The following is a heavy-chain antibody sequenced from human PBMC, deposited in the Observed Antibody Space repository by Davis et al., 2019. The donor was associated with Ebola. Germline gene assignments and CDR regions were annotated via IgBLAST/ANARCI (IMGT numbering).Heavy chain of an antibody. CDR1: GYTFTGYY. CDR2: INPNSGGT. D-gene: IGHD4-17*01. Sequence: ASVKVSCKASGYTFTGYYMHWVRQAPGQGLEWMGWINPNSGGTNYAQKFQGWVTITRDTSASTAYMELSSLRSEDTAVYYCARDKYGDYEDYWGQGTLVTVSS. J-gene: IGHJ4*02. V-gene: IGHV1-2*04. CDR3: ARDKYGDYEDY.